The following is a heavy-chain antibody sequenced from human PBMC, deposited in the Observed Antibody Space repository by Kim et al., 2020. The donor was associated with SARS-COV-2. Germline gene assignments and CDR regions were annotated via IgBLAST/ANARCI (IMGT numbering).Heavy chain of an antibody. CDR1: GFTFSSYA. J-gene: IGHJ4*02. CDR3: AKNWNGDY. Sequence: GGSLRLSCAASGFTFSSYAMGWVRQAPGKGLEWVSAISAYGGSYYADSVKGRFTISRDNSKNTLYLQRNSLRVEDTAVYYCAKNWNGDYWCQGTLVTVSS. V-gene: IGHV3-23*01. CDR2: ISAYGGS. D-gene: IGHD1-1*01.